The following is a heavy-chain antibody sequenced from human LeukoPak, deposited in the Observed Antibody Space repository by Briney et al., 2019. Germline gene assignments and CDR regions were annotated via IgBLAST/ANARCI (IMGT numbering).Heavy chain of an antibody. CDR1: GGSISSSSYY. J-gene: IGHJ4*02. Sequence: SETLSLTCTVSGGSISSSSYYWGWIRQPPGKGLEWIGSIYYSGSTYYNPSLKSRVTISVDTSKNQFSLKLSSVTAADTAVYYCARDHPRETGVDYWGQGTLVTVSS. CDR2: IYYSGST. V-gene: IGHV4-39*07. CDR3: ARDHPRETGVDY. D-gene: IGHD7-27*01.